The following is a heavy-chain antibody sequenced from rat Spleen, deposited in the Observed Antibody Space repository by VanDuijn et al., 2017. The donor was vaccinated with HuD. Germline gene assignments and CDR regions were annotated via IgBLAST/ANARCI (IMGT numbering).Heavy chain of an antibody. D-gene: IGHD4-3*01. Sequence: EVQLVESGGGLVQPGRSLKLSCAASGFTFSSFPMAWVRQAPKKGLEWVAYISSGGGGIYYPDSVQGRFTISRHNATSTLYLHMDSLRSEDPATYYCARHNSGYGVMDAWGQGASVTVSS. CDR2: ISSGGGGI. CDR1: GFTFSSFP. CDR3: ARHNSGYGVMDA. J-gene: IGHJ4*01. V-gene: IGHV5-25*01.